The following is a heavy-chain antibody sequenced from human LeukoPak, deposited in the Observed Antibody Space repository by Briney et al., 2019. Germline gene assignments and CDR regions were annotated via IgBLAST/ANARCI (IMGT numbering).Heavy chain of an antibody. J-gene: IGHJ4*02. V-gene: IGHV1-58*01. CDR1: GFTFTSSA. Sequence: ASVKVSCKASGFTFTSSAVQWVRQARGLRLEWIGWIVVGSGNTNYAQKFQERVTITRDMSTSTAYMELSSLRSEDTAVYYCAAGTYSEDYGDYFYWGQGTLVTVSS. D-gene: IGHD4-17*01. CDR2: IVVGSGNT. CDR3: AAGTYSEDYGDYFY.